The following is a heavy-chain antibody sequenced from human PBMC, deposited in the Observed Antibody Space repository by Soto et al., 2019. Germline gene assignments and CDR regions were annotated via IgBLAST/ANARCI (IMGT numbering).Heavy chain of an antibody. CDR2: ISYDGSNK. Sequence: GGSLRLSCAASGLTFSSYAMHWVRQAPGKGLVWVAVISYDGSNKYYADSVKGRFTISRDNSKNTLYLHMNSLRAEDTAVYYCARDSSITMIVVVITYFDYWGQGTLVTVSS. D-gene: IGHD3-22*01. V-gene: IGHV3-30-3*01. CDR1: GLTFSSYA. J-gene: IGHJ4*02. CDR3: ARDSSITMIVVVITYFDY.